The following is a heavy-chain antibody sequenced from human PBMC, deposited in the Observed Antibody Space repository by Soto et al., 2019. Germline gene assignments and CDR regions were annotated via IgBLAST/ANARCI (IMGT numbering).Heavy chain of an antibody. J-gene: IGHJ5*02. CDR1: GFTFSSHA. V-gene: IGHV3-23*01. D-gene: IGHD6-13*01. Sequence: GGSLRLSCAASGFTFSSHAMSWVRQAPGKGLEWVSAISGSGGSTYYADSVKGRFTISRDNSKNTLYLQMNSLRAEDTAVYYCAKDLLAAALWLGNWFDPWGQGTLVTVSS. CDR3: AKDLLAAALWLGNWFDP. CDR2: ISGSGGST.